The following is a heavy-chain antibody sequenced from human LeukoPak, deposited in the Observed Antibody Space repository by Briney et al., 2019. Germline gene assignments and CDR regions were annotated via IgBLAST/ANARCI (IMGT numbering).Heavy chain of an antibody. D-gene: IGHD6-19*01. CDR1: GFTFSSYA. CDR3: AKGGSGWSYVVFGDY. CDR2: ISYDGSNK. Sequence: GGSLRLSCAASGFTFSSYAMHWVRQAPGKGLEWVAVISYDGSNKYYADSVKGRFTISRDNSKNTLYLQMNSLRAEDTAVYYCAKGGSGWSYVVFGDYWGQGTLVTVSS. J-gene: IGHJ4*02. V-gene: IGHV3-30*04.